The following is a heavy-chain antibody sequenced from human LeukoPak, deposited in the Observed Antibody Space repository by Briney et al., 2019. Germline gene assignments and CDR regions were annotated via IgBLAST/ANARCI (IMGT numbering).Heavy chain of an antibody. D-gene: IGHD3-22*01. Sequence: PGRSLRLSCAASGFTFSCYGMHWVRQAPGKGLEWVAVIWYVGSNKYYADSVKGRFTISRDNSKNTLYLQLNSLRAEDTAVYYCARGHPHEYYYDSSGYTDAFDIWGQGTMVTVSS. CDR2: IWYVGSNK. CDR3: ARGHPHEYYYDSSGYTDAFDI. V-gene: IGHV3-33*01. J-gene: IGHJ3*02. CDR1: GFTFSCYG.